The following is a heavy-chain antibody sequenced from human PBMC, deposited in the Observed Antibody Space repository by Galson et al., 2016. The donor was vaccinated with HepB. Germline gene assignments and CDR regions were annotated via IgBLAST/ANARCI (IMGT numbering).Heavy chain of an antibody. D-gene: IGHD5-24*01. CDR2: SSGTGATP. J-gene: IGHJ3*02. CDR3: TRDGYNHIAFDI. CDR1: GFTFRNAW. V-gene: IGHV3-23*01. Sequence: FLRLSCAASGFTFRNAWLNWVRQAPGKGLEWVSSSSGTGATPYYADSVKGRFTISRDNLRNTLYRQLASLRAEDTALYYCTRDGYNHIAFDIWGRGTMVTVSS.